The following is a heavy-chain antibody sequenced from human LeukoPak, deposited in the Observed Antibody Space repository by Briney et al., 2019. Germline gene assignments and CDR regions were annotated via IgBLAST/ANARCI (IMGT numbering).Heavy chain of an antibody. J-gene: IGHJ3*02. V-gene: IGHV3-30*04. CDR2: ISYDGSNK. Sequence: GRSLRLSCAASEFTFSSNAMHWVRQAPGKGLEWVTIISYDGSNKYYADSVKGRFTISRDNSKNTLYLQMNSLRAEDTALYYCAKTAAGPTVDAFDIWGQGTMVTVSS. CDR3: AKTAAGPTVDAFDI. CDR1: EFTFSSNA. D-gene: IGHD6-13*01.